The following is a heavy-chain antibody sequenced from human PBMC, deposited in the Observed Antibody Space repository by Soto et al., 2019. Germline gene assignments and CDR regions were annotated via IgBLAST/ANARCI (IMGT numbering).Heavy chain of an antibody. D-gene: IGHD2-2*01. CDR3: AREDLYCSSTSCSHYYYYGMDV. CDR2: ISSSGSTI. CDR1: GFTFSSYE. V-gene: IGHV3-48*03. Sequence: GGSLRLSCAASGFTFSSYEMNWVRQAPGKGLEWVSYISSSGSTIYYADSVKGRFTISRDNAKNSLYLQMNSLRAEGTAVYYCAREDLYCSSTSCSHYYYYGMDVWGQGTTVTVSS. J-gene: IGHJ6*02.